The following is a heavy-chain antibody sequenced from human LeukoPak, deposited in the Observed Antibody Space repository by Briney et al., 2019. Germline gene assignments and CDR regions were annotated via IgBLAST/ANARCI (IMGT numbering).Heavy chain of an antibody. CDR3: ARGDLDNGGDSGFDY. Sequence: SESLSLTCFLSGGSLGNYYGRWIRQPPGEGLEWIGYTFYVGSVTYNTSLQRRVTISYDTSKIQLYLSLRSVAAADTAVYSSARGDLDNGGDSGFDYWGQGILVTVSA. CDR2: TFYVGSV. D-gene: IGHD4-23*01. CDR1: GGSLGNYY. J-gene: IGHJ4*02. V-gene: IGHV4-59*12.